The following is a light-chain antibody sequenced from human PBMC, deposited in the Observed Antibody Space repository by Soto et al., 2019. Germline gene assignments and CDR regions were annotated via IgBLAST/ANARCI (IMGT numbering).Light chain of an antibody. V-gene: IGKV3-20*01. CDR3: HQYGTLPYA. CDR2: GAS. CDR1: QRVSSNY. J-gene: IGKJ2*01. Sequence: IALTQSPGTLSLSPGERATLSCRASQRVSSNYVAWYQHKPGQAPRLLIHGASIRATGIPDRFSGSGSGTDFTLTISRLEPEDFVVYYCHQYGTLPYAFGQGTKLQI.